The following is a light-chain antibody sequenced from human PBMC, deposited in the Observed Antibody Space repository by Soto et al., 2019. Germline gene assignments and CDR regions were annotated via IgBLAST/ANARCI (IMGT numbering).Light chain of an antibody. CDR2: EVS. J-gene: IGLJ2*01. CDR3: SSYAGSYTSV. Sequence: QSALTQPPSASGSPGQSVTISCTGTSSDVGGYNYVSWYQQHPGKAPKLMIYEVSKRPSGVPDRFSGSKSGNTASLTVSGLQAEDEADYYCSSYAGSYTSVLGGGTKLTVL. V-gene: IGLV2-8*01. CDR1: SSDVGGYNY.